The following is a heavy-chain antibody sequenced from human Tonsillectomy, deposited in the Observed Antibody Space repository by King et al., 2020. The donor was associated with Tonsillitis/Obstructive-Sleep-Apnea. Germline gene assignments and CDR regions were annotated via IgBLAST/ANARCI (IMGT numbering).Heavy chain of an antibody. Sequence: QLVQSGAEGRKPGASVKVSCKASGYTFTSYGINWARQAPGQGLEWMGWISTYNGNKNTAQKLQGRVTMTTDTSTSTAYMEMRSLRSDDTAVYYCARVLGVEADYWGQGTLVTVSS. J-gene: IGHJ4*02. V-gene: IGHV1-18*01. D-gene: IGHD2-8*01. CDR1: GYTFTSYG. CDR3: ARVLGVEADY. CDR2: ISTYNGNK.